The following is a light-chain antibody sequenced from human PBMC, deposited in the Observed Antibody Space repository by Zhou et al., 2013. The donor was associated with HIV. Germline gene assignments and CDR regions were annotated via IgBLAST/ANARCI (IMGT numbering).Light chain of an antibody. CDR3: MQGTYWPYT. V-gene: IGKV2-30*02. CDR1: QSLVHSDGNTY. CDR2: KVS. J-gene: IGKJ2*01. Sequence: DVVMTQSPLSLPVTLGQPASISCRSSQSLVHSDGNTYLNWFRQRPGQSPRRLIYKVSNRDSGVPDRFSGSASGTDFTLKISRVEAEDVGVYYCMQGTYWPYTFGRGDQAGDQT.